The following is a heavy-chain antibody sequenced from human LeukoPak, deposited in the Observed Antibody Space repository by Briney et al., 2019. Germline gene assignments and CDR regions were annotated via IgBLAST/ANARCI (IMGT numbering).Heavy chain of an antibody. D-gene: IGHD2-8*01. V-gene: IGHV3-30*02. Sequence: GGSLRLSRAASGFTFSSYGMHWVRQAPGKGLEWVAFIRYDGSNKYYADSVKGRFTISRDNSKNTLYLQMNSLRAEDTAVYYCAKGRRMAYYYMDVWGKGTTVTVSS. CDR2: IRYDGSNK. CDR1: GFTFSSYG. CDR3: AKGRRMAYYYMDV. J-gene: IGHJ6*03.